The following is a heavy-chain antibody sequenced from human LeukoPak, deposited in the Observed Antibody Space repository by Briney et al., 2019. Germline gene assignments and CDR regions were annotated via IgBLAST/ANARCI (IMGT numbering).Heavy chain of an antibody. CDR1: GFTFGAYA. J-gene: IGHJ5*02. V-gene: IGHV3-49*03. Sequence: GGSLRLSCTASGFTFGAYALSWFRQAPGKGLEWVGFIGSKVYGGTTEYAASVKGRFTISRDDSKSIAYLQMNSLKTEDTAVYYCTSHPYSSTWYLPPWGQGTLVTVSS. CDR3: TSHPYSSTWYLPP. CDR2: IGSKVYGGTT. D-gene: IGHD6-13*01.